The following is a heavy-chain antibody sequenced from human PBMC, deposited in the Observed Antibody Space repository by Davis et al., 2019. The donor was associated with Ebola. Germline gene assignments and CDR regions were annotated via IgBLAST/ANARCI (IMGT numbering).Heavy chain of an antibody. CDR2: MNPDSGNT. V-gene: IGHV1-8*03. CDR1: GYTFTTFD. D-gene: IGHD3-22*01. J-gene: IGHJ6*03. CDR3: ARAPGYYFDYSGYRRSYYYMDV. Sequence: ASVTVSCLASGYTFTTFDINWVRQATGQGLAWMGWMNPDSGNTGYAHKFQGRITITRNTSITTAYMELSGLGSEDTAVYYCARAPGYYFDYSGYRRSYYYMDVWGKGTTVTVSS.